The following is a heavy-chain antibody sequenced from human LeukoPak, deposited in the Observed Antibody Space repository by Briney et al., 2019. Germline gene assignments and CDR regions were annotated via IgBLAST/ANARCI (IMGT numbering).Heavy chain of an antibody. CDR3: ARGAYYMDV. J-gene: IGHJ6*03. Sequence: GGSLRLSCAASGFTFSSYEMNWVRQAPGKGLEWVSYISSSGSTIYYADSVKGRFTISRNNAKNSLYLQMNSLRAEDTAVYYCARGAYYMDVWGKGTTVTVSS. CDR1: GFTFSSYE. CDR2: ISSSGSTI. V-gene: IGHV3-48*03.